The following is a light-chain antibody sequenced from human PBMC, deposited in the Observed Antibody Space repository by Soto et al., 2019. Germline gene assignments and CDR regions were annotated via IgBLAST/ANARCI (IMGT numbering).Light chain of an antibody. V-gene: IGLV1-51*01. CDR1: SSNIGGNS. Sequence: QSVLTQPPPAAAAPGQRVTISCSGSSSNIGGNSVSWYQQLPGTAPKLPIYDDDKRPSGIPDRFSGSKSGTSATLGITGFQTGDEADYYCGSWDSSLSAYVFGTGTKVTVL. CDR3: GSWDSSLSAYV. CDR2: DDD. J-gene: IGLJ1*01.